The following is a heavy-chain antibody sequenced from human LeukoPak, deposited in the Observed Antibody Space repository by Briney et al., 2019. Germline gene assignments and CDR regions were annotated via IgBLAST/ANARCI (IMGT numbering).Heavy chain of an antibody. CDR2: ISDNGRTK. Sequence: NPGGSLRLSCAASGLTFSDYHMSWIRQAPGKGLEWVSHISDNGRTKYYANSVQGRFTVSRDNAKNSLYLQMNCLRADDTAVYYCARGRANCSGGSCYSVGHYYYYGMDVWGQGTTVTVSS. CDR3: ARGRANCSGGSCYSVGHYYYYGMDV. CDR1: GLTFSDYH. J-gene: IGHJ6*02. D-gene: IGHD2-15*01. V-gene: IGHV3-11*01.